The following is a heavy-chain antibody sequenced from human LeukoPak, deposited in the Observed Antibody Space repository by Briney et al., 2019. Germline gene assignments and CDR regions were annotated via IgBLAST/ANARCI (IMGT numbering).Heavy chain of an antibody. D-gene: IGHD2-2*01. CDR2: ISWNSGSI. Sequence: GRSLRLSCAASGFTIDDYAMHWVRQAPGKGLEWVSGISWNSGSIGYADSVKGRFTISRDNAKNSLYLQMNSLRAEDTALYYCAKDIRKYQLLYWFDPWGQGTLVTVSS. CDR1: GFTIDDYA. V-gene: IGHV3-9*01. CDR3: AKDIRKYQLLYWFDP. J-gene: IGHJ5*02.